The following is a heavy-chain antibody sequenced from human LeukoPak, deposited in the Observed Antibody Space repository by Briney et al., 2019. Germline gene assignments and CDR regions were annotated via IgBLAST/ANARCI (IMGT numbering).Heavy chain of an antibody. CDR1: GGSISSYY. J-gene: IGHJ6*03. CDR2: IYTSGST. V-gene: IGHV4-4*07. Sequence: PSETLSLTCTVSGGSISSYYWSWIRQPAGKGLEWIGRIYTSGSTNYNPSLKSRVTMSVDTSKNQFSLKLSSVTAADTAVYYCARNTKKGGSYYYYMDVWGKGTTVTVSS. CDR3: ARNTKKGGSYYYYMDV. D-gene: IGHD2-8*01.